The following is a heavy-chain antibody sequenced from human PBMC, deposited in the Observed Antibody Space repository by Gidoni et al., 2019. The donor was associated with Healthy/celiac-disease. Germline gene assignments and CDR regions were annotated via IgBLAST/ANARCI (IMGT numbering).Heavy chain of an antibody. J-gene: IGHJ6*02. CDR3: ARDSFESPPWLEYYYYGMDV. V-gene: IGHV3-21*01. Sequence: EVQLVESGGGRVTPGGSLRLPCAASGFTFSSHSMNWVRQAPGKGLEWCSSISSSSRYIYYADSVKGRFTISRDNAKNSLYLQMISRRAEDTAVYYGARDSFESPPWLEYYYYGMDVWGQGTTVTVS. CDR2: ISSSSRYI. D-gene: IGHD6-19*01. CDR1: GFTFSSHS.